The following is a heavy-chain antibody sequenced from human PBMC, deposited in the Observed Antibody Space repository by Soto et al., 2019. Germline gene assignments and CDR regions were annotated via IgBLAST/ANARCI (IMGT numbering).Heavy chain of an antibody. J-gene: IGHJ6*02. CDR2: INPNSGGT. D-gene: IGHD6-6*01. V-gene: IGHV1-2*04. Sequence: ASVKVSCKASGYTFTGYYMHWVRQAPGQGLEWMGWINPNSGGTNYAQKFQGWVTMTRNTSISTAYMELSSLRSEDTAVYYCASSIAARTYYYYGMDVWGQGTTVTVSS. CDR1: GYTFTGYY. CDR3: ASSIAARTYYYYGMDV.